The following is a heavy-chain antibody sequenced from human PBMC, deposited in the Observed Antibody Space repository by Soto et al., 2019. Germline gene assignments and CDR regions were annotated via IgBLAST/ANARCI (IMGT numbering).Heavy chain of an antibody. Sequence: GASVKVSCKASGGTFTNSVISWVRQAPGQGLEWMGGFIPTFGTANYAQSFQGRVTIIADESTSTAYMELTSLRSEDTAGYYCASAPMLVGETIYENYFDYWGQGTLVTVSS. D-gene: IGHD3-3*01. CDR1: GGTFTNSV. J-gene: IGHJ4*02. V-gene: IGHV1-69*13. CDR3: ASAPMLVGETIYENYFDY. CDR2: FIPTFGTA.